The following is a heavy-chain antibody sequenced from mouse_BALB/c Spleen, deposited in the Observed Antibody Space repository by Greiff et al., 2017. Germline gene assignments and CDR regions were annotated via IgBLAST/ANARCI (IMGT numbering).Heavy chain of an antibody. CDR1: GYSFTSYW. V-gene: IGHV1S126*01. Sequence: VQLQQSGPQLVRPGASVKISCKASGYSFTSYWMHWVKQRPGQGLEWIGMIDPSDSETRLNQKFKDKATLTVDKSSSTAYMQLSSPTSEDSAVYYCARGGGISSWYFDDWGAGTTVTVSA. CDR2: IDPSDSET. CDR3: ARGGGISSWYFDD. J-gene: IGHJ1*01. D-gene: IGHD1-1*01.